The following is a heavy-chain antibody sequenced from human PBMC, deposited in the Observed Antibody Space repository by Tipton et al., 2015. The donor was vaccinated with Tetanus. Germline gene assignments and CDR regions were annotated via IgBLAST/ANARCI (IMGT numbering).Heavy chain of an antibody. CDR1: GFTVSSNY. J-gene: IGHJ4*02. D-gene: IGHD6-19*01. Sequence: QLVQSGGGLIQPGGSLRLSCAVSGFTVSSNYMSWVRQAPGKGLEWVSSISTSVNYIYYADSVKGRFTISRDNAKNSLYLQMNSLRAEDTAVYYCARVAVAGIYYFDYWGQGTLVTVSS. CDR2: ISTSVNYI. V-gene: IGHV3-21*01. CDR3: ARVAVAGIYYFDY.